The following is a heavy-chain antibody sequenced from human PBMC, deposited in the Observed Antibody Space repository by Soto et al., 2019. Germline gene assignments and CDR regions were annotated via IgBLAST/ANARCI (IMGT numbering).Heavy chain of an antibody. Sequence: SETLSLTCTVSGGSISSSSYYWGWIRQPPGKGLEWIGSIYYSGSTYYNPSLKSRVTISVDTSKNQFSLKLSSVTAADTAVYYCARQYSSSWHRLNWFDPWGQGTLVTVSS. V-gene: IGHV4-39*01. D-gene: IGHD6-13*01. CDR3: ARQYSSSWHRLNWFDP. CDR2: IYYSGST. CDR1: GGSISSSSYY. J-gene: IGHJ5*02.